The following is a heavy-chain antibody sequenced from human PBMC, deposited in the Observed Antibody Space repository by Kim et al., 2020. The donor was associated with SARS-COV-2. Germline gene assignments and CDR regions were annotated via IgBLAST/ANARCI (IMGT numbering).Heavy chain of an antibody. CDR1: GYSFTSYW. CDR2: IYPGDSDT. CDR3: ARRYYYDSSGSHYFGY. D-gene: IGHD3-22*01. Sequence: GESLKISCKGSGYSFTSYWIGWVRQMPGKGLEWMGIIYPGDSDTRYSPSFQGQVTISADKSINTAYLQWSSLKASDSAIYYCARRYYYDSSGSHYFGYWGQGTLVTVSS. J-gene: IGHJ4*02. V-gene: IGHV5-51*01.